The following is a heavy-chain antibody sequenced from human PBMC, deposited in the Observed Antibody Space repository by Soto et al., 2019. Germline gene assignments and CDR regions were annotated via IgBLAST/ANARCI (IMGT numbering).Heavy chain of an antibody. J-gene: IGHJ4*02. D-gene: IGHD2-2*01. CDR1: GYTLTELS. CDR3: ATVVPAVYYFDY. CDR2: FDPEDGET. Sequence: ASVKVSCKVSGYTLTELSMHWVRQAPGKGLEWMGGFDPEDGETIYAQKFQGRVTMTEDTSTDTAYMELSSLRSEDTAVYYCATVVPAVYYFDYWGQGTLVTVSS. V-gene: IGHV1-24*01.